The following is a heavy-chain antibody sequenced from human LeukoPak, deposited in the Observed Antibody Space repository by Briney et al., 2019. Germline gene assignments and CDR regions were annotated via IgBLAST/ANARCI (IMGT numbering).Heavy chain of an antibody. CDR1: GFTFSSYA. Sequence: PGGSLRLSCSASGFTFSSYAMHWVRQAPGKGLEYVSAISSNGGSTYYADSVKGRFTISRDNSKNTLYLQMSSLRAEDTAVYYCARDLLYSGSYSWYFDLWGRGTPVTVSS. V-gene: IGHV3-64D*09. CDR3: ARDLLYSGSYSWYFDL. J-gene: IGHJ2*01. CDR2: ISSNGGST. D-gene: IGHD1-26*01.